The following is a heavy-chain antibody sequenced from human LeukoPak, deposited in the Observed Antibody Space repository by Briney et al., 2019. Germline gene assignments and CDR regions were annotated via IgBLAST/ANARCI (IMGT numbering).Heavy chain of an antibody. J-gene: IGHJ4*02. CDR3: ARKYYYDSSGYIDY. V-gene: IGHV3-48*03. D-gene: IGHD3-22*01. Sequence: GGSLRLSYAASGFTFSSYEMNWVRQAPGKGLEWVSYITSGSTIYYADSVKGRFTISRDNAKNSLYLQMNGLRAEDTAVYYCARKYYYDSSGYIDYWGQGTLVTVSS. CDR1: GFTFSSYE. CDR2: ITSGSTI.